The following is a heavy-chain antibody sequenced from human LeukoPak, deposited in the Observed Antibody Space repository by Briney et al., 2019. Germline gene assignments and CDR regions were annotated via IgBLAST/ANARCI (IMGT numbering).Heavy chain of an antibody. J-gene: IGHJ4*02. CDR2: INNDGSDT. V-gene: IGHV3-74*01. D-gene: IGHD3-9*01. CDR3: ARGYFGPVY. CDR1: GFTFSNHW. Sequence: PGGSLRLSCAASGFTFSNHWKHWVRQAPGKGLVWVSRINNDGSDTTYADAVKGRFSASRDNAKNTLYLQMNSLRPEDTAVYHCARGYFGPVYWGQGTLVTVSS.